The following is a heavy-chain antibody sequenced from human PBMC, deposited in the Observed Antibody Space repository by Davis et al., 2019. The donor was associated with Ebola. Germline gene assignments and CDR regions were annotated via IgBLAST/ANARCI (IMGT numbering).Heavy chain of an antibody. J-gene: IGHJ3*02. CDR1: GFNFRTYA. CDR3: ARGGSSAFDI. Sequence: GESLKISCVASGFNFRTYAIHWVRQAPGKGLEWVANIKQDGSENYNVDSVKGRFTISRDNAKNSLYLQMNSLRVEDTALYYCARGGSSAFDIWGQGTMVTVSS. D-gene: IGHD3-10*01. CDR2: IKQDGSEN. V-gene: IGHV3-7*01.